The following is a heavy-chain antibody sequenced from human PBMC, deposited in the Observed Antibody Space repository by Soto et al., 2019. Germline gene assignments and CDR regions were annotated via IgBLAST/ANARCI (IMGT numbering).Heavy chain of an antibody. CDR2: ISYDGSNK. Sequence: GGSLRLSCAASGFTLSSYAMHWVRQAPGKGLEWVAVISYDGSNKYYADSVKGRFTISRDNSKNTLYLQMNSLRAEDTAVYYCAKARQGWYFDYWGQGTLVTVS. D-gene: IGHD6-19*01. V-gene: IGHV3-30*18. J-gene: IGHJ4*02. CDR3: AKARQGWYFDY. CDR1: GFTLSSYA.